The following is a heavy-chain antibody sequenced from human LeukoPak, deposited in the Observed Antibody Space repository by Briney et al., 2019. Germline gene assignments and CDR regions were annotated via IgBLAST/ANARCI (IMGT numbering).Heavy chain of an antibody. CDR3: AKDPVVVVAAYFDY. J-gene: IGHJ4*02. Sequence: GGSLRLSCAASGFTFSCYAMRWVRQAPGKGLEWVAAISGSGGSTYYADSVKGRFTISRDNSKNTLYLQMNSLRAEDTAVYYCAKDPVVVVAAYFDYWGQGTLVTVSS. V-gene: IGHV3-23*01. CDR2: ISGSGGST. CDR1: GFTFSCYA. D-gene: IGHD2-15*01.